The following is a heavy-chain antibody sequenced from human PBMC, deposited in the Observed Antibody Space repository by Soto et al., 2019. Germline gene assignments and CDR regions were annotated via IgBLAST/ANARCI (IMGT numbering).Heavy chain of an antibody. CDR2: IYYSGST. J-gene: IGHJ4*02. CDR3: ASGVVVVPAAMRSQQPGRYYFDY. D-gene: IGHD2-2*01. V-gene: IGHV4-31*03. CDR1: GGSISSGGYY. Sequence: PSETLSLTCTVSGGSISSGGYYWSWIRQHPGKGLEWIGYIYYSGSTYYNPSLKSRVTISVDTSKNQFSLKLSSVTAADTAVYYCASGVVVVPAAMRSQQPGRYYFDYWGQGTLVTVSS.